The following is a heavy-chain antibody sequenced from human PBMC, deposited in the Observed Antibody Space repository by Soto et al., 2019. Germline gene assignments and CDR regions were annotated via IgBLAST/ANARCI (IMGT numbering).Heavy chain of an antibody. CDR2: IYYSGST. CDR1: GGSISSYY. D-gene: IGHD3-16*01. CDR3: GRAWGGNVYDY. J-gene: IGHJ4*02. V-gene: IGHV4-59*08. Sequence: SETLSLTCTVSGGSISSYYWSWIRQPPGKGLEWIGYIYYSGSTNYNPSLKSRVTISVDTSKNQFSLKLSSVTAADTAVYYCGRAWGGNVYDYWGQGTLVTVSS.